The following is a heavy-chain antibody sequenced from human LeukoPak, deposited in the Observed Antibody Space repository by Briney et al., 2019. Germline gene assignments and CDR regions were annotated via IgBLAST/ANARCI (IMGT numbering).Heavy chain of an antibody. Sequence: SVKVSCRASGGTFSSYAISWVRQAPGQGLEWMGGINPIFGTANYAQKFQGRVTITADESTSTAYMELSSLRSEDSAVYYCARLPSPHDYCDYSWDYWGQGTLVTVSS. V-gene: IGHV1-69*01. CDR3: ARLPSPHDYCDYSWDY. CDR2: INPIFGTA. J-gene: IGHJ4*02. D-gene: IGHD4-17*01. CDR1: GGTFSSYA.